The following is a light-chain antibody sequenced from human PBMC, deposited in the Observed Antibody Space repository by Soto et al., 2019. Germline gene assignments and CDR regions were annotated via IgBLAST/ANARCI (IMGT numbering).Light chain of an antibody. J-gene: IGKJ1*01. CDR2: KAS. V-gene: IGKV1-5*03. Sequence: DIQMTQSPSTLSASVGDRVTITCRASQRISSWLAWYQQKPGKAPKLLIYKASSVESGVPSRFSGSGSGTDFTLTISSLQPDDFATYYCHQYAIYPWTFGQGTKVEIK. CDR3: HQYAIYPWT. CDR1: QRISSW.